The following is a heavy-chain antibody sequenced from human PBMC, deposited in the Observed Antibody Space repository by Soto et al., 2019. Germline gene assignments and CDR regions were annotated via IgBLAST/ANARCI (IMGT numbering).Heavy chain of an antibody. CDR3: ARDQRYDILTGYYNWFDP. V-gene: IGHV4-59*01. D-gene: IGHD3-9*01. CDR1: GGSISSYY. J-gene: IGHJ5*02. Sequence: SETLSLTCTVSGGSISSYYWSWIRQPPGKGLEWIGYIYYSGSTNYNPSLKSRVTISVDTSKNQFSLKLSSVTAADTAVYYCARDQRYDILTGYYNWFDPWGQGTLVTVSS. CDR2: IYYSGST.